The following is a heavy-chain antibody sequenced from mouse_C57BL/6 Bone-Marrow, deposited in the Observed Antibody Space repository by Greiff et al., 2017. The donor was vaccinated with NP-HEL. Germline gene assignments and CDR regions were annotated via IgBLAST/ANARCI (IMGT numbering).Heavy chain of an antibody. CDR2: IYPRSGST. D-gene: IGHD1-1*01. Sequence: VQLQQPGAELARPGASVKLSCKASGYTFTSYGIRWVKQRPGQGLEWIGEIYPRSGSTYYNEKFKGKATLTADKSSSTGYMELRSLTSEDSEVYVCDRWGRLRIAYWGQGTLVTVSA. J-gene: IGHJ3*01. CDR1: GYTFTSYG. CDR3: DRWGRLRIAY. V-gene: IGHV1-81*01.